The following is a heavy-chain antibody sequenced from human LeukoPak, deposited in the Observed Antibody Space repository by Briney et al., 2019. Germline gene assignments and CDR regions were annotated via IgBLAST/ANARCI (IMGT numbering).Heavy chain of an antibody. V-gene: IGHV4-4*07. J-gene: IGHJ3*02. CDR1: GGSISSYY. D-gene: IGHD3-22*01. CDR2: IYTSGST. Sequence: SETLSLTCTVSGGSISSYYWSWIRQPAGKGLEWIGRIYTSGSTNYNPSLKSRVTISVDTSKNQFSLKLSSVTAADTAVYYCARATYYYDSSGYPTGAFDIWGQGTMVTVSS. CDR3: ARATYYYDSSGYPTGAFDI.